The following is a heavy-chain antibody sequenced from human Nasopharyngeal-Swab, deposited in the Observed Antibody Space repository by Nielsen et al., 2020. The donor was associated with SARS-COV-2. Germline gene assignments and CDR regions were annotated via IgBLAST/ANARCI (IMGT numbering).Heavy chain of an antibody. CDR2: IKSKTDGGTT. D-gene: IGHD1-14*01. Sequence: GGSLRLSCAASGFTFSNAWMSWVRQAPGKGLEWVGRIKSKTDGGTTDYAAPVKGRFTISRDDSKNTMYLQMNSLKTEDTAVYYCTTASGAGIGAAFDIWGQGTMVTVSS. V-gene: IGHV3-15*01. J-gene: IGHJ3*02. CDR1: GFTFSNAW. CDR3: TTASGAGIGAAFDI.